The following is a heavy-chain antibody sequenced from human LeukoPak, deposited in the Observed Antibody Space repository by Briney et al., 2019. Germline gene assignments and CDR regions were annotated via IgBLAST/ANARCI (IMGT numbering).Heavy chain of an antibody. Sequence: SETLSLTCTVSGGSISSSNYYWGWVRQPPGMGLEWIGSIYYSGTTYYNPSLESRVTVSVDTSKNQFSLKLSSVTAADTAVYYCARHSSRSHPNFDYWGQGTLVTVSS. CDR3: ARHSSRSHPNFDY. D-gene: IGHD2/OR15-2a*01. CDR2: IYYSGTT. J-gene: IGHJ4*02. V-gene: IGHV4-39*01. CDR1: GGSISSSNYY.